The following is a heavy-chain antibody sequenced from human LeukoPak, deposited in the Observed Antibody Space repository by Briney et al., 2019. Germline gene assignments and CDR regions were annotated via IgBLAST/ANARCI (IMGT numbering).Heavy chain of an antibody. V-gene: IGHV3-11*06. D-gene: IGHD2-15*01. Sequence: GRFTISRDNAKNSLYLQMNSLRVEDTAVYYCARPGLYCSGGSCYPFENWGQGTLVTVSS. J-gene: IGHJ4*02. CDR3: ARPGLYCSGGSCYPFEN.